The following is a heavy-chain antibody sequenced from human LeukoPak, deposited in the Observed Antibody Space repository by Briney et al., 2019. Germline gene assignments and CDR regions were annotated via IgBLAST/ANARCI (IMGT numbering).Heavy chain of an antibody. CDR1: GFTFRTYE. Sequence: GGSLRLSCAASGFTFRTYEMNWVRQAPGKGLEWVSYISTSGSTIYYADSVKGRFTISRDNAKNSLYLQMNILRAEDTAVYYCARELRYFDWLPTLDYWGQGTLVTVSS. D-gene: IGHD3-9*01. V-gene: IGHV3-48*03. CDR2: ISTSGSTI. CDR3: ARELRYFDWLPTLDY. J-gene: IGHJ4*02.